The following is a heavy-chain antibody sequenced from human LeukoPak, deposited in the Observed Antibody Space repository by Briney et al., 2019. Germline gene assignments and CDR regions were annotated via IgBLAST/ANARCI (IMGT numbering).Heavy chain of an antibody. CDR1: GGSISSYY. J-gene: IGHJ4*02. D-gene: IGHD3-22*01. V-gene: IGHV4-59*01. CDR2: IYSSGST. Sequence: PSETLSLTCTVSGGSISSYYWSWIRQPPGKGLEWIGYIYSSGSTNYNPSLKSRVTISVDTSKNQFSLRLTSVTAADTAVYYCARAFDSSGYLIPLDYWGQGTLVTASS. CDR3: ARAFDSSGYLIPLDY.